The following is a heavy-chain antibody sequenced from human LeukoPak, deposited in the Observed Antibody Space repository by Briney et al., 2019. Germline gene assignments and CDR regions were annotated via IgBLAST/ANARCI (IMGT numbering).Heavy chain of an antibody. CDR3: AKVSLNMVNDAFDI. V-gene: IGHV3-30*18. CDR1: GFTFRSYG. D-gene: IGHD4/OR15-4a*01. CDR2: ISYDGSNK. Sequence: PGRSLRLSCAASGFTFRSYGMHWVRQAPGKGLEWVALISYDGSNKYYADSVKGRFTISRDNSKNTVYLQMNSLRAEDTAMYYCAKVSLNMVNDAFDIWGQGTMVSVSS. J-gene: IGHJ3*02.